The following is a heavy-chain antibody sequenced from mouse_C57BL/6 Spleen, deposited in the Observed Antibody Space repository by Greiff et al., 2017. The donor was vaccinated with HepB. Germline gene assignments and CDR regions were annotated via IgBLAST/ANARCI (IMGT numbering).Heavy chain of an antibody. Sequence: VQLQQSGPELVKPGASVKISCKASGYAFSSSWMNWVKQRPGKGLEWIGRIYPGDGDTNYNGKFKGKATLTADKSSSTAYMQLSSLTSEDSAVYFCARRDYGSSPGFAYWGQGTLVTVSA. CDR2: IYPGDGDT. J-gene: IGHJ3*01. CDR3: ARRDYGSSPGFAY. CDR1: GYAFSSSW. D-gene: IGHD1-1*01. V-gene: IGHV1-82*01.